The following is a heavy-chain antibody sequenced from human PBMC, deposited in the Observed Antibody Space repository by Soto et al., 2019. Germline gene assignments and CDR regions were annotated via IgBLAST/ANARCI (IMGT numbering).Heavy chain of an antibody. J-gene: IGHJ4*02. CDR2: IYTGGST. Sequence: QVQLRESGPGLVKPSETLSLTCSVSGGSVSSYYWSWIRQPAGKGPDWIGRIYTGGSTKYNPSLKRRATMSVDMSMNPLSLRLTSVTASVTAGYYCARASVGPRGGGSWTMPIDSGRRGTLVTVYS. CDR3: ARASVGPRGGGSWTMPIDS. V-gene: IGHV4-4*07. CDR1: GGSVSSYY. D-gene: IGHD2-15*01.